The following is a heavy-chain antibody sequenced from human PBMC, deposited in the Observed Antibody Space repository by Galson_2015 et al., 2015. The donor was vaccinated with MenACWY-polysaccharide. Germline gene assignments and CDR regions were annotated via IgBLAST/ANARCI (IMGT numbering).Heavy chain of an antibody. J-gene: IGHJ4*02. V-gene: IGHV3-7*03. Sequence: SLRLSCAASGFTFSNYWMSWVRPAPGKGLAWVANIKQDGSEKYYVDSVKGRFTISRDNAKTSLNLQMNSLRAEDTAMCYCASQTWTGYFDYWGQGILVTVSS. CDR3: ASQTWTGYFDY. D-gene: IGHD3-10*01. CDR2: IKQDGSEK. CDR1: GFTFSNYW.